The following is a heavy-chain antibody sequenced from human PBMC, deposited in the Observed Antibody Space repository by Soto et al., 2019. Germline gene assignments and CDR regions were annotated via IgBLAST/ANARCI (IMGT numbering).Heavy chain of an antibody. J-gene: IGHJ3*01. CDR1: GFTFSNFW. CDR2: INGDGSST. CDR3: ARAQLLPDDAFDA. D-gene: IGHD2-2*01. V-gene: IGHV3-74*01. Sequence: GGPLRLSCAASGFTFSNFWMHWVRQAPGKGPVWVSRINGDGSSTSHADSVKGRFTISRDNGENTLFLQMSGLRAEDTAVYYCARAQLLPDDAFDAWGRGTVVTVSS.